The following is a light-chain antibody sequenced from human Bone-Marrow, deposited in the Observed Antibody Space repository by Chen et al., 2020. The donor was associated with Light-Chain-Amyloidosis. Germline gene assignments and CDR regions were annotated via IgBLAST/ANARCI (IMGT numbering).Light chain of an antibody. J-gene: IGLJ1*01. CDR3: NSYTTSDTYV. V-gene: IGLV2-14*03. Sequence: SALTHPASLSRSPGQSITISFSGTSGDVGAYNYVSWYQQHPGKAPKLLIYDVSNRPSGVSNRFSGSKSGNTASLTISGLQAEDEADYYCNSYTTSDTYVFGTGTEVTVL. CDR1: SGDVGAYNY. CDR2: DVS.